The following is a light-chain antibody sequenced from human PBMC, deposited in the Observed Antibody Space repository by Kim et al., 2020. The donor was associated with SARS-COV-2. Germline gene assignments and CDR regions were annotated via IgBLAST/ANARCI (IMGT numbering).Light chain of an antibody. V-gene: IGKV1-5*03. CDR1: QSISDW. J-gene: IGKJ2*01. CDR2: KAS. CDR3: QHYNSYPYT. Sequence: YASGGDSITSTGRASQSISDWLAWYQQNPGTAPNLLIYKASTLESGVPSRFSGIGSGTEFSLTISSLQPDDFATYYCQHYNSYPYTFGQGTKLEI.